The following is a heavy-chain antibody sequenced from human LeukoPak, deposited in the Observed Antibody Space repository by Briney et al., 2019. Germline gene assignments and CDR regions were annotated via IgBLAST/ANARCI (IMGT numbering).Heavy chain of an antibody. J-gene: IGHJ4*02. CDR1: GYNFAGYY. Sequence: ASVKVSCKASGYNFAGYYIHWVRQAPGQGLEWMGWINPNSGGTNYAQKFQGRVTMTRDTSISTAYMELSRLRSDDTAVYYCARDLDFTGSSRLFDYWGQGTLVTVSS. CDR2: INPNSGGT. CDR3: ARDLDFTGSSRLFDY. V-gene: IGHV1-2*02. D-gene: IGHD2-2*01.